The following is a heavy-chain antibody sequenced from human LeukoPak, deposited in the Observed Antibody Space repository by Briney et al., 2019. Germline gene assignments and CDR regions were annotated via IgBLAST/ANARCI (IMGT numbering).Heavy chain of an antibody. CDR2: INPNSGGT. V-gene: IGHV1-2*04. Sequence: ASVKVSCKASGYTFTGYYMHWVRQAPGQGLEWMGWINPNSGGTNYAQKFQGWVTMTRDTSISTAYMELSSLRSEDTAVYYCATFSPRIADWGQGTLVTVSS. CDR1: GYTFTGYY. D-gene: IGHD6-13*01. J-gene: IGHJ4*02. CDR3: ATFSPRIAD.